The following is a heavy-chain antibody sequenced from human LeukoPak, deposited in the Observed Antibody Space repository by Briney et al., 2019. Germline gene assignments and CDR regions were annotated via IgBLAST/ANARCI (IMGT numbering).Heavy chain of an antibody. V-gene: IGHV3-23*01. Sequence: GGSLRRSCAASGFTFSSYAMSWVRQAPGKGLKGGSAISGSGGSTYYADSGKGRFTIYRDNSKNTLYLQMNSLRAEDTAVYYCAKDRRRPFDYWGQGTLVTVSS. CDR1: GFTFSSYA. CDR2: ISGSGGST. CDR3: AKDRRRPFDY. J-gene: IGHJ4*02.